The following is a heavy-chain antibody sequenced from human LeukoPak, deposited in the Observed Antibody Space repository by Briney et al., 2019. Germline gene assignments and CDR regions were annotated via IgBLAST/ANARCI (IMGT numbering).Heavy chain of an antibody. CDR3: ARRVSKRSHYLDD. J-gene: IGHJ4*02. V-gene: IGHV4-39*01. CDR1: GGSISISSDY. CDR2: IYYSGSA. D-gene: IGHD2/OR15-2a*01. Sequence: SETLSLTCTVSGGSISISSDYWGWIRQPPGKGLEWIGSIYYSGSANYNPSLKSRVTMSVDTSKNQFSLNLSSATAADTAVYYCARRVSKRSHYLDDWGQGTLVTVSS.